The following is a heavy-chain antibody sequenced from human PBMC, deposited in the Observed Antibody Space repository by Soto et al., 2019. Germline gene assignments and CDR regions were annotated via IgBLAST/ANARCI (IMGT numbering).Heavy chain of an antibody. CDR3: ARDGDGRMTTNPYYYNGMDV. Sequence: SETLSLTCAVYGGSFSGYYWSWIRQPPGKGLEWIGEINHSGSTNYNPSLKSRVTIAVDTSKNKFSLKLSSVTAADTAVYYCARDGDGRMTTNPYYYNGMDVWGPGTTVTVSS. D-gene: IGHD4-4*01. V-gene: IGHV4-34*01. CDR2: INHSGST. J-gene: IGHJ6*02. CDR1: GGSFSGYY.